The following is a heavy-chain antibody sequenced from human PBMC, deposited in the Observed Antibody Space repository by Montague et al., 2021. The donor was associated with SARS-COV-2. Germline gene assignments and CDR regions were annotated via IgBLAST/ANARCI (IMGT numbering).Heavy chain of an antibody. J-gene: IGHJ4*02. Sequence: SLRLSCAAYGFTFSSYEMNWIRQAPGKGLERVSYISSRGSAVFSYAESVKGRFTISRDNARNSLFLQMNSLTVDDTGVYYCARDLDYGGNSLFDYWGQGTLVTVSS. CDR3: ARDLDYGGNSLFDY. D-gene: IGHD4-23*01. V-gene: IGHV3-48*03. CDR1: GFTFSSYE. CDR2: ISSRGSAV.